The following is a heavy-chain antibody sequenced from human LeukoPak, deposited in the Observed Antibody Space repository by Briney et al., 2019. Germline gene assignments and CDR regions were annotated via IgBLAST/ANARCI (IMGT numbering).Heavy chain of an antibody. J-gene: IGHJ4*02. CDR3: ARPLLWWPQVGYFDY. V-gene: IGHV1-2*02. CDR1: EYTFTGYY. CDR2: INPNSGGT. D-gene: IGHD4/OR15-4a*01. Sequence: ASVKVSCKASEYTFTGYYMHWVRQAPGQGLEWMGGINPNSGGTNYAQKFQGRVTMTRDTSISTAYMELSRLRSDDTAVYYCARPLLWWPQVGYFDYWGQGTLVTVSS.